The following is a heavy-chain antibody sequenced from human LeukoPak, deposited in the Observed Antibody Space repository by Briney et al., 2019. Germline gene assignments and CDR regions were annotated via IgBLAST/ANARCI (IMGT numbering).Heavy chain of an antibody. Sequence: PGGSLRLSCAASGFTFSSYAMSWVRQAPGKGLEWVSAISGSGGSTYYADSVKGRFTISRDNSKNTLYLQMNSLRAEDTAVYYCAKDRDPTRISWLVGSFDYWGQGTLVTVSS. D-gene: IGHD6-19*01. CDR1: GFTFSSYA. CDR2: ISGSGGST. V-gene: IGHV3-23*01. CDR3: AKDRDPTRISWLVGSFDY. J-gene: IGHJ4*02.